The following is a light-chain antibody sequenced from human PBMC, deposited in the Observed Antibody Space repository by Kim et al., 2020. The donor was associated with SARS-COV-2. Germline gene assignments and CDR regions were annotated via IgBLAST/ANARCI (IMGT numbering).Light chain of an antibody. CDR1: QNNNNF. CDR3: QQSYRTPLT. CDR2: GAS. Sequence: SASVGDRVIITCRASQNNNNFLIWYQLKPGQATKLLIYGASTLQSGVPSRFSGSGSGTHFTLTISSLQPEYCATYYCQQSYRTPLTFGGGKKREI. V-gene: IGKV1-39*01. J-gene: IGKJ4*01.